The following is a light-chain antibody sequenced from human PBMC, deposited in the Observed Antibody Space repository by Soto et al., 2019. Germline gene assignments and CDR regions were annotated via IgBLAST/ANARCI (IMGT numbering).Light chain of an antibody. CDR2: DVS. Sequence: QSVLTQPASLSVSPGQSITISCTGTSSDVGGYNYVSWYQHHPGKAPKLMIYDVSKWPSGVPNRFSGSKSDNTASLTISGLQAEDEADYYCCSYADRFTSVFGTGTKVTVL. V-gene: IGLV2-14*03. CDR1: SSDVGGYNY. J-gene: IGLJ1*01. CDR3: CSYADRFTSV.